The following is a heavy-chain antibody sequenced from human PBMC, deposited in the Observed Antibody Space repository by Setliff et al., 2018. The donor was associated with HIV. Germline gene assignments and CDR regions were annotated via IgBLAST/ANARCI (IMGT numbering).Heavy chain of an antibody. D-gene: IGHD6-6*01. CDR3: ARDLLGSSSLVDY. CDR2: IYTSGSS. V-gene: IGHV4-61*09. J-gene: IGHJ4*02. Sequence: SETLSLTCAVSGGSISSGGYYWNWIRQHPGKGLEWIGHIYTSGSSSYNPSLKSRVIISLDTSKNQISLKLNSVTAADTAVYYCARDLLGSSSLVDYWGQGTLVTVSS. CDR1: GGSISSGGYY.